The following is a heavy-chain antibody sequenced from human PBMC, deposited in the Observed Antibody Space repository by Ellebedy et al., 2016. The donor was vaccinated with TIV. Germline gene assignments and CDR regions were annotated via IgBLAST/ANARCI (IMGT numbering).Heavy chain of an antibody. CDR2: IWYDGSNK. CDR1: GFTFSSYG. V-gene: IGHV3-33*08. J-gene: IGHJ6*02. D-gene: IGHD6-19*01. CDR3: AREQAVAGNGDGMDV. Sequence: GESLKISCAASGFTFSSYGMHWVRQAPGKGLEWVAVIWYDGSNKYYADSVKGRFTISRDNSKNTLYLQMNSLRAEDTAVYYCAREQAVAGNGDGMDVWGQGTTVTVSS.